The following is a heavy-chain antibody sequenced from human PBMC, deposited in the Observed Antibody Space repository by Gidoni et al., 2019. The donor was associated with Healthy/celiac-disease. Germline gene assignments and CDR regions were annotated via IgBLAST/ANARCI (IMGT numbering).Heavy chain of an antibody. CDR3: ARDSGEWDLLTLYAFDI. V-gene: IGHV3-33*01. CDR2: IWYDGSNK. CDR1: GFTFSSYG. Sequence: QVQLVESGGGVVQPGRSLRLSCAASGFTFSSYGMHWVRQAPGKGLEWVAVIWYDGSNKYYADSVKGRFTISRDNSKNTLYLQMNSLRAEDTAVCYCARDSGEWDLLTLYAFDIWGQGTMVTVSS. D-gene: IGHD1-26*01. J-gene: IGHJ3*02.